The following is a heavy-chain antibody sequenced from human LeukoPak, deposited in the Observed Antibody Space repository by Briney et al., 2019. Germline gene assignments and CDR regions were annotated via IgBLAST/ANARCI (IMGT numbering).Heavy chain of an antibody. V-gene: IGHV3-30-3*01. J-gene: IGHJ4*02. D-gene: IGHD1-14*01. CDR1: RFTFSSYA. CDR3: VRGAGGY. CDR2: ISSDGSKK. Sequence: GGSLRLSCAASRFTFSSYAMHWVRQAPGKGLEWVAVISSDGSKKFYSDSVKGQFTISRDNSKNTLYLQMSSLRTEDTGVYFCVRGAGGYWGQGTLVTVSS.